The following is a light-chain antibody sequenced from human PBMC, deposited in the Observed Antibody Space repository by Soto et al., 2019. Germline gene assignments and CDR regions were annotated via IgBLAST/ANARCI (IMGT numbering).Light chain of an antibody. CDR3: QQLNSDWYA. CDR2: GAS. Sequence: DIQLTQSPSFLSASVGDRVTITCRASQGISTYLAWYLQRPGKAPKLRIYGASTLQSGVPSRFSGSGSGTEFTLKISSLQPEDFGTYYCQQLNSDWYAFGKGTKLEIK. V-gene: IGKV1-9*01. J-gene: IGKJ2*01. CDR1: QGISTY.